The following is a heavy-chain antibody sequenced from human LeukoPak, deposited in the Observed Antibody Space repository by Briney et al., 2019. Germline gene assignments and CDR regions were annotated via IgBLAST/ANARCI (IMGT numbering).Heavy chain of an antibody. CDR2: ISSSGNTI. D-gene: IGHD3-10*01. CDR1: GLIFSDNE. Sequence: GGSLTLSCAVSGLIFSDNEVAWIRQAPGKGLEWVSQISSSGNTIYYLDSVKGRFTISRDDAKNSLYLQMNSLRAEDTAVYYCARAGDYYGSGRWVDYWGQGTLVTVSS. V-gene: IGHV3-11*04. J-gene: IGHJ4*02. CDR3: ARAGDYYGSGRWVDY.